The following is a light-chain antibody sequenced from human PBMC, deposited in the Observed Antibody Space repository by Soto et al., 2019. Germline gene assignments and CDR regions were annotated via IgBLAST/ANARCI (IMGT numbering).Light chain of an antibody. J-gene: IGLJ2*01. CDR1: NIGSKS. V-gene: IGLV3-21*02. Sequence: SYELTQPPSVSVAPGQTARITCGGNNIGSKSVHWYQQKPGQAPVLVVYDDSDRPSGIPERFSGSNSGNTATLTISRVEAGDEADYYCQAWDSSSDHVVFGGGTLLTVL. CDR2: DDS. CDR3: QAWDSSSDHVV.